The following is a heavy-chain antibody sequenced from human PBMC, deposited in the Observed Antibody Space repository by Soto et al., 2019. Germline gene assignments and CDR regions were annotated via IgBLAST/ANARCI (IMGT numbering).Heavy chain of an antibody. J-gene: IGHJ4*02. D-gene: IGHD3-9*01. CDR3: ARQEYHSREYYDILTGYPGIYFDY. Sequence: ASVKVSCKASGYTFTSYGISWVRQAPGQGLEWMGWISAYNGNTNYAQKLQGRVTMTTDTSTSTAYMELRSLRSDDTAVYYCARQEYHSREYYDILTGYPGIYFDYWGQGTLVTVSS. V-gene: IGHV1-18*04. CDR1: GYTFTSYG. CDR2: ISAYNGNT.